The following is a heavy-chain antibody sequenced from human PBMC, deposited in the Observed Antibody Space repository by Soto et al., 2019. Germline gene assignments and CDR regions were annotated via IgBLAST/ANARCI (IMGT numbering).Heavy chain of an antibody. V-gene: IGHV3-53*01. CDR2: IYSGGST. CDR3: ARGAAAGNYYYYYGMDV. Sequence: AGSLRLSCAASGVTVSSNYMSWVRQAQGKGLEWVSVIYSGGSTDYADYVKGRFTISRDNSKNTLYLQMNSLRAEDTAVYYCARGAAAGNYYYYYGMDVWGQGTTVTVSS. J-gene: IGHJ6*02. CDR1: GVTVSSNY. D-gene: IGHD6-13*01.